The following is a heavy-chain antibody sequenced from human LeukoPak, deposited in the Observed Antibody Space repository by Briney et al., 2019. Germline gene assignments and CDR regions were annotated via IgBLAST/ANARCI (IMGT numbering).Heavy chain of an antibody. Sequence: PSETLSLTCTVSGGSISSYYWSWIRQPPGKGLEWIGEIYYSGSTNDNPALKRRVTISVDTSKHQFSLKLSSVTAADTAVYYCAGGQYDCSGRSCYVDSIDSWGQGTLVTVSS. CDR3: AGGQYDCSGRSCYVDSIDS. CDR2: IYYSGST. D-gene: IGHD2-15*01. V-gene: IGHV4-59*01. CDR1: GGSISSYY. J-gene: IGHJ4*02.